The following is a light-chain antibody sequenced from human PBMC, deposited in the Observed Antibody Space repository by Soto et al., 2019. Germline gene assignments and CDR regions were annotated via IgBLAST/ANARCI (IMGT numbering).Light chain of an antibody. CDR3: QQRINWPLT. J-gene: IGKJ4*01. CDR1: QSVSSY. V-gene: IGKV3-11*01. CDR2: DAV. Sequence: ETVLTQSPATLSLSPGERATLSCRASQSVSSYLAWYQQKPGQAPRLLIYDAVNRATGIPARFSGSGSGTDFPLTIGSLEPEDSGVYYCQQRINWPLTFGGGTRVEIK.